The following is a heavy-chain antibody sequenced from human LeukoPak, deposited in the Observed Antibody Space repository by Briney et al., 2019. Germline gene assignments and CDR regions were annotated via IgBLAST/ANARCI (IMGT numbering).Heavy chain of an antibody. CDR2: IIPIFGTA. CDR1: GGTFSSYA. CDR3: ARDCPSPHKSGCSSTSGDY. D-gene: IGHD2-2*01. Sequence: GASVKVSCKASGGTFSSYAISWVRQAPGQGLEWMGGIIPIFGTANYAQKFQGRVTITTDESTSTAYMELSSLRSEDTAVYYCARDCPSPHKSGCSSTSGDYWGQGTLVTVSS. V-gene: IGHV1-69*05. J-gene: IGHJ4*02.